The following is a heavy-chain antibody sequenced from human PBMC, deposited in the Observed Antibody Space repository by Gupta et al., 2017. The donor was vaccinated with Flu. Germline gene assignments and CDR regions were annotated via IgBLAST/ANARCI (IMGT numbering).Heavy chain of an antibody. CDR3: AKAQTGTTRGGFDP. V-gene: IGHV3-23*01. J-gene: IGHJ5*02. CDR2: ISGGGGST. Sequence: STYAMTWVRKAPGKGLEGVSGISGGGGSTYYSDAGKGRFTISRDNAKNTLYLQVKRLGAEETAFYYCAKAQTGTTRGGFDPGGQGTMVTVSS. D-gene: IGHD1-1*01. CDR1: STYA.